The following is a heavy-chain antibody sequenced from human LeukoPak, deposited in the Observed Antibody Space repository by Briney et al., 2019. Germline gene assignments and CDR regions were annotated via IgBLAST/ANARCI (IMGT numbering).Heavy chain of an antibody. V-gene: IGHV3-30-3*01. CDR3: ARGYGGNSGGYFDY. J-gene: IGHJ4*02. D-gene: IGHD4-23*01. Sequence: PGTSLRLSCAASGFTFSSYAMHWVRQAPGKGLEWVAVISYDGSNKYYADSVKGRFTISRDNSKNTLCLQMNSLRAEDTAVYYCARGYGGNSGGYFDYWGQGTLVTVSS. CDR1: GFTFSSYA. CDR2: ISYDGSNK.